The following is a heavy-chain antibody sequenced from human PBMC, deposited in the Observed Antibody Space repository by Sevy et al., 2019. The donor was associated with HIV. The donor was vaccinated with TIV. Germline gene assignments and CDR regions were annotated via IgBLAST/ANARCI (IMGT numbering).Heavy chain of an antibody. V-gene: IGHV3-11*01. D-gene: IGHD4-4*01. CDR1: GFTFSDYY. CDR2: ISSSGSTI. CDR3: AREVRRDDYNHGYYYGMDV. J-gene: IGHJ6*02. Sequence: GGSLRLSCAASGFTFSDYYMSWIRQAPGKGLEWVSYISSSGSTIYYAHSVKGRFTISRDNAKNSLYLQMNSLRAEDTAVYYCAREVRRDDYNHGYYYGMDVWGQGTTVTVSS.